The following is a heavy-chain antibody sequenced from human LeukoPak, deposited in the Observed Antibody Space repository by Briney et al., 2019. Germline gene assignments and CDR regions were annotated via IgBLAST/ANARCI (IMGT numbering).Heavy chain of an antibody. D-gene: IGHD1-14*01. CDR1: GFTFSSCA. J-gene: IGHJ4*02. Sequence: GGSLRLSCAASGFTFSSCAMSWVRQAPGRGLEWVSAISGSGGSSYYAGSVKGRFTISRDNSKNTQYLQMSSLRAEDTAIYYCAKGKANPYDFDYWGQGTLVIVSS. CDR2: ISGSGGSS. CDR3: AKGKANPYDFDY. V-gene: IGHV3-23*01.